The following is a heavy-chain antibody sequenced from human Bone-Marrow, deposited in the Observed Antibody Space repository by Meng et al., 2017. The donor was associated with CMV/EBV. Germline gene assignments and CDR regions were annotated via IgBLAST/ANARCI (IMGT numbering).Heavy chain of an antibody. CDR3: ARDYYDSTPYRWFDP. D-gene: IGHD3-22*01. CDR1: GGDVSSPSHY. V-gene: IGHV4-61*01. J-gene: IGHJ5*02. CDR2: IYYSGST. Sequence: SETLSLTCTVSGGDVSSPSHYWSWIRQPPGKGLEWIGYIYYSGSTNYNPSLKSRVTISVDTSKNQFSLKLSSVTAADTAVYYCARDYYDSTPYRWFDPWGQGTLVTVPS.